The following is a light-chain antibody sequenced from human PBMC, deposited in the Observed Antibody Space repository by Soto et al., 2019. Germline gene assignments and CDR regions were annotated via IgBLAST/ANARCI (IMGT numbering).Light chain of an antibody. CDR2: GAS. CDR3: QQYGDSPRLT. CDR1: QSVRNNY. Sequence: EIVLTQSPGTLSLSPGEGATLSCRASQSVRNNYLAWYQQKPGQAPSLLIYGASARATGIPDRFSGSGSGTDFTLTISGLEPEDFAVYYCQQYGDSPRLTFGGGTGVEIK. V-gene: IGKV3-20*01. J-gene: IGKJ4*01.